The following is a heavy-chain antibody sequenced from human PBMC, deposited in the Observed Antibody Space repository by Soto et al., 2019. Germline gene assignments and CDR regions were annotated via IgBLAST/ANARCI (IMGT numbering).Heavy chain of an antibody. CDR3: ARDLYYYDSSGYHSWFDP. D-gene: IGHD3-22*01. Sequence: GASVKVSCKASGYTFTSYGISWVRQAPGQGLEWMGWISAYNGNTNYAQKLQGRVTMTTDTSTSTAYMELRSLRSDDTAVYYCARDLYYYDSSGYHSWFDPWGQGTLVTVSS. J-gene: IGHJ5*02. V-gene: IGHV1-18*01. CDR1: GYTFTSYG. CDR2: ISAYNGNT.